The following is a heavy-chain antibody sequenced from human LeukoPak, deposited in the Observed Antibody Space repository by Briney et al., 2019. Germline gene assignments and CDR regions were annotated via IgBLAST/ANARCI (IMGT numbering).Heavy chain of an antibody. J-gene: IGHJ4*02. CDR1: GLPCSRYW. CDR2: LNQDGNEK. D-gene: IGHD3-10*01. V-gene: IGHV3-7*05. Sequence: GGPLRLSCAGSGLPCSRYWMSWVPPAPGRGLVGGANLNQDGNEKSYVDPVKGRFSISRDNAKKSLYLQMNSLRAEDTAVYYCARDIEGALVRGVIVYWGQGTLVTVSS. CDR3: ARDIEGALVRGVIVY.